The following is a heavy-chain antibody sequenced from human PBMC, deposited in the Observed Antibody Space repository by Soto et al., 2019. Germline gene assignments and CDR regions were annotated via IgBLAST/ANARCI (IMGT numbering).Heavy chain of an antibody. J-gene: IGHJ6*02. V-gene: IGHV1-24*01. CDR2: FDPEDGET. CDR1: GYTLSELS. D-gene: IGHD1-1*01. Sequence: ASVKVSCKVSGYTLSELSMHWVRQAPGKGLEWMGGFDPEDGETIYAQKFQGRVTMTEDTSTDTAYMELSSLRSEDTAVYYCATDRFNWNPPYYYGMDVWGQGTTVTVSS. CDR3: ATDRFNWNPPYYYGMDV.